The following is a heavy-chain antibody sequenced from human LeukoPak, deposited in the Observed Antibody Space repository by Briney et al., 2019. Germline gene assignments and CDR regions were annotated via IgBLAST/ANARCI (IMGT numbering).Heavy chain of an antibody. J-gene: IGHJ4*02. V-gene: IGHV3-30*04. D-gene: IGHD2/OR15-2a*01. CDR2: ISYDGSNK. CDR1: GFTFSSYA. Sequence: GGSLRLSCAASGFTFSSYAMHWVRQAPGKGLEWVAVISYDGSNKYYADSVKGRFTISRDNAKNSFYLQMNRLRAEDTAVYYCAKDSAKKYDDYWGQGTLVTVSS. CDR3: AKDSAKKYDDY.